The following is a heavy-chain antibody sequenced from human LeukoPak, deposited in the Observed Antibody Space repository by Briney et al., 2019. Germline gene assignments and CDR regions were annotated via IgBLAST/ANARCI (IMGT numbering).Heavy chain of an antibody. J-gene: IGHJ3*02. CDR3: ARSVLLWFGARVAFDI. CDR2: INHSGST. CDR1: GASFSGYY. D-gene: IGHD3-10*01. Sequence: PSETLSLTCAVFGASFSGYYWSWIRQPPGKGLEWIGEINHSGSTNYNPSLKSRVTISVDTSKNQFSLKLSSVTAADTAVYYCARSVLLWFGARVAFDIWGQGTMVTVSS. V-gene: IGHV4-34*01.